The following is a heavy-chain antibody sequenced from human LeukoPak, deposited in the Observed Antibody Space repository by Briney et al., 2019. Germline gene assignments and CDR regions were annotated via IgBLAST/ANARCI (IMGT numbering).Heavy chain of an antibody. Sequence: GGFLRLSCAASGFTFDDYAMHWARQAPGKGLEWVSLISWDGGSTYYADSVKGRFTNSRDNSKNSLYLQMNSLRAEDTALYYCAKDLYSSSYYYYYGMDVWGKGTTVTVSS. CDR3: AKDLYSSSYYYYYGMDV. D-gene: IGHD6-13*01. CDR1: GFTFDDYA. J-gene: IGHJ6*04. CDR2: ISWDGGST. V-gene: IGHV3-43D*04.